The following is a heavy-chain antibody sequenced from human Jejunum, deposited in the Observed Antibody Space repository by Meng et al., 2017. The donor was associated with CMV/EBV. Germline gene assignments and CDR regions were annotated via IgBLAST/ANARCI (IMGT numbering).Heavy chain of an antibody. D-gene: IGHD6-19*01. CDR2: ISGRGGM. CDR1: GFTFYTSA. J-gene: IGHJ4*02. Sequence: SGFTFYTSAMTWVRQAPGKGLEWVSAISGRGGMYYADSVKGRFTISKDYSKNTLYLQMNSLRAEDTALYYCAKDIPYSGWRGFDYWGQGTLGTVSS. V-gene: IGHV3-23*01. CDR3: AKDIPYSGWRGFDY.